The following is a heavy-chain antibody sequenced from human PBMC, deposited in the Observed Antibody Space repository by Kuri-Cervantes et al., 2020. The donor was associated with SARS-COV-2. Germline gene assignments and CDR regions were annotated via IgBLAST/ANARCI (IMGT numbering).Heavy chain of an antibody. V-gene: IGHV1-69*13. D-gene: IGHD4-17*01. Sequence: SVKVSCKASGGTFSSYAISWVRQAPGQGLEWMGGITPIFGTANYAQKFQGRVTITADESTSTAYMELSSLRSEDTAVYYCARRGGPYGDYGQRDYYYYGMDVWGQGTTVTVSS. J-gene: IGHJ6*02. CDR1: GGTFSSYA. CDR3: ARRGGPYGDYGQRDYYYYGMDV. CDR2: ITPIFGTA.